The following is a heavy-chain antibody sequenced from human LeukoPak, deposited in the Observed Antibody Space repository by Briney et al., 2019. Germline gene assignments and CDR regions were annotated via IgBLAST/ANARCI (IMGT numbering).Heavy chain of an antibody. V-gene: IGHV3-48*01. D-gene: IGHD3-10*01. CDR1: GVTFSSYS. CDR2: ISSSSSTI. Sequence: PGGSLRLSCAASGVTFSSYSMNWVRQAPGKGLEWVSYISSSSSTIYYADSVKGRFTISRDNAKNSLYLQMNSLRAEDTAVYYCARDMLLWFVELFPSHGMDVWGQGTTVTVSS. J-gene: IGHJ6*02. CDR3: ARDMLLWFVELFPSHGMDV.